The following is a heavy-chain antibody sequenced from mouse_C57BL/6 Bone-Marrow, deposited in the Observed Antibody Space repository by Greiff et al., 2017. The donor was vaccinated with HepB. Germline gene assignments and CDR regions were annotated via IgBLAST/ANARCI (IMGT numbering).Heavy chain of an antibody. V-gene: IGHV10-3*01. D-gene: IGHD2-14*01. CDR1: GFTFNTYA. J-gene: IGHJ4*01. CDR3: VRDKIGNAMDY. CDR2: IRSKSSNYAT. Sequence: EVTLVESGGGLVQPQGSLKLSCAASGFTFNTYAMHWVRQAPGKGLEWVARIRSKSSNYATYYADSVKDRFTISRDDSQSLLYLQMNNLKPEDTAVYYCVRDKIGNAMDYWGQGTSVTVSS.